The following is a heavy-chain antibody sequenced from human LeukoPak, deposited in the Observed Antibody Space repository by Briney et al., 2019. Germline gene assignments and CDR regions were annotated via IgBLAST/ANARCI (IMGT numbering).Heavy chain of an antibody. Sequence: SETLSLTCTVSGGSISSSSYYWGWIRQPPGKGLEWIGSIYYSGSTYYNPSLKSRVTISVDTSKNQFSLKLSSVTAADTAVYYCARIEHCGGDCYSPSRADYFHHWGQGTLVTVSS. J-gene: IGHJ1*01. D-gene: IGHD2-21*01. V-gene: IGHV4-39*01. CDR3: ARIEHCGGDCYSPSRADYFHH. CDR1: GGSISSSSYY. CDR2: IYYSGST.